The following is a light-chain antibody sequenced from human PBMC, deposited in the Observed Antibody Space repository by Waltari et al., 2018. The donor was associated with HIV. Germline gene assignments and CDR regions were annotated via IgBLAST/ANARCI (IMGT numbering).Light chain of an antibody. CDR1: SGHSDYA. J-gene: IGLJ2*01. V-gene: IGLV4-69*01. CDR3: QTWDTGIII. Sequence: SLGASVKLTCTLSSGHSDYAIAWHQQHPQKGPRYLMRLNNDGSHYKGDGIPDRFSGSSSGAERYLIISSLQSGDEADYYCQTWDTGIIIFGGGTKLTVL. CDR2: LNNDGSH.